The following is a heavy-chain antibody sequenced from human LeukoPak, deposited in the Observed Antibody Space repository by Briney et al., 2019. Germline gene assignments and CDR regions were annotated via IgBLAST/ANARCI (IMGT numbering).Heavy chain of an antibody. J-gene: IGHJ5*02. CDR1: GGTFTGYA. CDR2: IIPISGTT. D-gene: IGHD1-26*01. Sequence: ASVKVSCKTSGGTFTGYAITWVRQAPGQGLEWMGKIIPISGTTNYAQKSQGRVTFTADESTSTAYMELSSLRSEDTALYYCARKLRLGGNWFDPWGQGTLVTVSS. CDR3: ARKLRLGGNWFDP. V-gene: IGHV1-69*15.